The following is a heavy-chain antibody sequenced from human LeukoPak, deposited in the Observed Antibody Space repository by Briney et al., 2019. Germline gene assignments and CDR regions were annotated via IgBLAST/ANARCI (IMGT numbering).Heavy chain of an antibody. D-gene: IGHD6-19*01. CDR1: GFTFSSYA. CDR3: AKARQRQSDIVANGGKKGGIAVAIDY. J-gene: IGHJ4*02. V-gene: IGHV3-23*01. Sequence: GGSLRLSCAASGFTFSSYAMSWVRQAPGKGLEWVSAISGSGGSTYSADSVKGRFTISRDNSKNTLYLQMNSLRAEDTAVYYCAKARQRQSDIVANGGKKGGIAVAIDYWGQGTLVTVSS. CDR2: ISGSGGST.